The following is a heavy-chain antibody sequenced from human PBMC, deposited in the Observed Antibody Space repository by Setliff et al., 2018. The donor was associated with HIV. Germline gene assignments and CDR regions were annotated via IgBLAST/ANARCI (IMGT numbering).Heavy chain of an antibody. Sequence: GGSLRLSCAASGFTFSSYWMHWVRQAPGKGLVWVFGMNSDGSGTSYADSVKGRFTISRDNAKNMLYLQINSLRAEDTAVYYCARDGDGAFDMWGQGTLVTVSS. CDR2: MNSDGSGT. CDR1: GFTFSSYW. V-gene: IGHV3-74*01. CDR3: ARDGDGAFDM. D-gene: IGHD7-27*01. J-gene: IGHJ3*02.